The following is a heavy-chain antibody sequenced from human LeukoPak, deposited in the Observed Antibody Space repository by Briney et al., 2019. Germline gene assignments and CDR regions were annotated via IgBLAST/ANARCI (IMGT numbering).Heavy chain of an antibody. J-gene: IGHJ4*02. CDR2: ISYDGSNK. D-gene: IGHD6-19*01. CDR3: ARGIAVAGPPFDY. V-gene: IGHV3-30-3*01. Sequence: PGRSLRLSCAASGFTFSSYAMHWVRQAPGKGLEWVAVISYDGSNKYYADSVKGRFTISRDNSKNTLYLQMNSLRAEDTAVYYCARGIAVAGPPFDYWGQGTLVPVSS. CDR1: GFTFSSYA.